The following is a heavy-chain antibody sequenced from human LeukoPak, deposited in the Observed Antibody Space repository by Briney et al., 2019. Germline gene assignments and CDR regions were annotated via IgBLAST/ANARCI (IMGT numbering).Heavy chain of an antibody. Sequence: PSWTLSLTCAVSGGSISRSDWWSWVRQSPGKGLEWIGEIFHSGSTKYNPSLKSRVTISVDKSKNQFSLNLTSVTAADTAMYYCARDASLQTGAFDVWGQGTMVTVSS. V-gene: IGHV4-4*02. CDR2: IFHSGST. J-gene: IGHJ3*01. D-gene: IGHD5-24*01. CDR3: ARDASLQTGAFDV. CDR1: GGSISRSDW.